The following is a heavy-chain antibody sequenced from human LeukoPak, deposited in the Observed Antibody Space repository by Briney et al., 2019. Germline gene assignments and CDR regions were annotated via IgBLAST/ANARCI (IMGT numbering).Heavy chain of an antibody. Sequence: GGSLRLSCAASGFTFSSYSMNWVRQAPGKGLEWVSSISSSSSYIYYADSVKGRFTISRDNAKNSLYLQMNSLRAEDTAVYYCARDRVIGPFDPWGQGTLVTVSS. D-gene: IGHD2-21*01. CDR1: GFTFSSYS. V-gene: IGHV3-21*01. J-gene: IGHJ5*02. CDR3: ARDRVIGPFDP. CDR2: ISSSSSYI.